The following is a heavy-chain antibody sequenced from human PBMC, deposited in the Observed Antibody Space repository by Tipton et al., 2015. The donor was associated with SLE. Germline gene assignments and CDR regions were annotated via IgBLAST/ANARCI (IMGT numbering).Heavy chain of an antibody. CDR1: GYSISNGYY. J-gene: IGHJ6*03. CDR2: IYHTGST. V-gene: IGHV4-38-2*01. Sequence: LRLSCAVSGYSISNGYYWAWIRQPPGKGLEWIGSIYHTGSTSYNPSLKSRVTTSIDTTRNQLSLTLRSVTAADTAAYYCAIQRTSAWPDYYSYYYMDVWGKGTTVTVSS. CDR3: AIQRTSAWPDYYSYYYMDV. D-gene: IGHD6-19*01.